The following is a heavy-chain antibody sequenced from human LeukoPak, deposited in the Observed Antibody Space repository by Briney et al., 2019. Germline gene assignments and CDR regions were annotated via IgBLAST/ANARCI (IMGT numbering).Heavy chain of an antibody. CDR2: ISSSSSYI. D-gene: IGHD2-2*01. J-gene: IGHJ4*02. V-gene: IGHV3-21*01. Sequence: KTGGSLRLSCAASGFTFNSYAMSWVRQAPGKGLEWVSSISSSSSYIYYADSVKGRFTISRDNAKNSLYLQMNSLRAEDTAVYYCARSWGSTSLYYSDYWGQGTLVTVSS. CDR3: ARSWGSTSLYYSDY. CDR1: GFTFNSYA.